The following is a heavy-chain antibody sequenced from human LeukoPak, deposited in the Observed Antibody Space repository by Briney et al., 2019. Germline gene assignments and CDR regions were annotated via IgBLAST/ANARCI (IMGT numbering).Heavy chain of an antibody. V-gene: IGHV1-58*02. D-gene: IGHD3-22*01. J-gene: IGHJ4*02. CDR1: GFTFTRSA. Sequence: GTSVKVSCKASGFTFTRSAMQWVRQARGQRLEWIGWIVVGSGNTNYAQKFQERVTITRDMSTSTAYMELSSLRSEDTAVYYCAADAHYYDSSGYSAYWGQGTLVTVSS. CDR3: AADAHYYDSSGYSAY. CDR2: IVVGSGNT.